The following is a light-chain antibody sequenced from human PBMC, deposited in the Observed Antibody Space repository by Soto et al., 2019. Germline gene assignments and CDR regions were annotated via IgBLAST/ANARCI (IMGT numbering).Light chain of an antibody. CDR1: QSVSSY. CDR3: QQRSNWPLTWT. Sequence: EIVLTQSPATLSLSPGERATLSCRASQSVSSYLAWYQQKPGQAPRLLIYDASNRATGIPARFSGSGSGTDFTLTISSLEHEDFAVHYCQQRSNWPLTWTFGQGTKVEIK. J-gene: IGKJ1*01. CDR2: DAS. V-gene: IGKV3-11*01.